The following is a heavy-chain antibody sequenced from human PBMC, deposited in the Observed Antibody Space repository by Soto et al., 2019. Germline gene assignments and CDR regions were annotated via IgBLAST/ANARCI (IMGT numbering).Heavy chain of an antibody. CDR2: ITGSGGST. CDR1: CFPFTSYA. V-gene: IGHV3-23*01. D-gene: IGHD2-2*01. J-gene: IGHJ6*02. Sequence: GGTLKLSCAAYCFPFTSYAMRRVDKAARAGLVWFSAITGSGGSTYYADSVKGRFTISRDNSKNTLYLQMNSLRAEDTAVYYCAKDRTNCISTSCYEAMSYGMDVWGQGT. CDR3: AKDRTNCISTSCYEAMSYGMDV.